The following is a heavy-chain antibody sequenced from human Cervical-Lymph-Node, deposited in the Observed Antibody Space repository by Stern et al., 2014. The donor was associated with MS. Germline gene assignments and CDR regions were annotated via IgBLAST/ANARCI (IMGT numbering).Heavy chain of an antibody. CDR3: ARGESTGY. V-gene: IGHV3-7*04. CDR1: GFTFNSYW. J-gene: IGHJ4*02. CDR2: IKQDGSEK. Sequence: EMQLVESGGGLVQPGGSLRLSCAASGFTFNSYWMTWVRQAPGKGLEWVAKIKQDGSEKYYVDSVKGRFTISRDNARNSLYLQMNSLRAEDTAVYYCARGESTGYWGQGTLVTVSS. D-gene: IGHD2/OR15-2a*01.